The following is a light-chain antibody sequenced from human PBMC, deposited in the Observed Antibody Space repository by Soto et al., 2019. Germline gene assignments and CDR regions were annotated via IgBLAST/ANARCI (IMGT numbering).Light chain of an antibody. Sequence: DIVMTQSPLSLPFTPGEPASISCRSSQSLLHINGYNYLDWYLQKPGQSPQLLIYLGSNRASGVPDRFSGSGSGTDFTLKISRVEAEDVGVYYCMQALQTPWTFGQGTKVEIK. J-gene: IGKJ1*01. CDR1: QSLLHINGYNY. CDR3: MQALQTPWT. CDR2: LGS. V-gene: IGKV2-28*01.